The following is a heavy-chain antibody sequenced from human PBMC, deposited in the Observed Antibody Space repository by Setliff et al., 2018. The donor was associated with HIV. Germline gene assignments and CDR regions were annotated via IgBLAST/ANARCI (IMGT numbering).Heavy chain of an antibody. V-gene: IGHV4-34*01. J-gene: IGHJ4*02. D-gene: IGHD4-17*01. CDR1: GGSFSGYY. Sequence: SETLSLTCAVYGGSFSGYYWNWIRQPPGMGLEWIGEITHTGSTNYNSSLKSRVTISVDTSKNQFSLKLTSVTAADTAMYYCASFFVTTVTNQDYWGQGTPVTVSS. CDR3: ASFFVTTVTNQDY. CDR2: ITHTGST.